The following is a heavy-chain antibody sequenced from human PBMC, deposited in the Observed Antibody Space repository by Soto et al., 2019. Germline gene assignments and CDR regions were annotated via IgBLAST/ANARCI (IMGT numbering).Heavy chain of an antibody. J-gene: IGHJ4*02. Sequence: QVTLKESGPVLVKPTETLTLTCTVSGFSLSSSAMGVSWVRQSPGKALEWLAHIFSNDEKAYSTSLETRLTISRDASKSQVVLTLTNVDPVDTATYFCARVRQWYGANSYDYWGQGTLVTVSS. V-gene: IGHV2-26*01. D-gene: IGHD1-26*01. CDR1: GFSLSSSAMG. CDR3: ARVRQWYGANSYDY. CDR2: IFSNDEK.